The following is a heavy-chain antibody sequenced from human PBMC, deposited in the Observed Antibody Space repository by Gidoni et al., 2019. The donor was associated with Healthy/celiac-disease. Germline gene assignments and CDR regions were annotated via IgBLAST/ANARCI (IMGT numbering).Heavy chain of an antibody. CDR1: GYTLTELS. Sequence: QVQLVQSGAEVKKPGASVKVSCKVSGYTLTELSMHWVRQAPGKGLEWMGGFDPEDGETIYAQKFQGRVTMTEDTSTDTAYMELSSLRSEDTAVYYCATGPEYSSGGADAFDIWGQGTMVTVSS. D-gene: IGHD6-19*01. J-gene: IGHJ3*02. V-gene: IGHV1-24*01. CDR2: FDPEDGET. CDR3: ATGPEYSSGGADAFDI.